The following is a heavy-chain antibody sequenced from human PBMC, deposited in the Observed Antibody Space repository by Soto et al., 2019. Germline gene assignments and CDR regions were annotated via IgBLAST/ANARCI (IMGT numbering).Heavy chain of an antibody. Sequence: EVQLVESGGGLVQPGGSLRLSCAASGFTFSSYSMNWVRQAPGKGLEWVSYISSSSSTIYYADSVKGRFTISRDNAKNSRYLQLHSLRADDTAVYDCARELLRIYYMDVWGKGTTVTVSS. D-gene: IGHD2-15*01. CDR2: ISSSSSTI. CDR1: GFTFSSYS. J-gene: IGHJ6*03. V-gene: IGHV3-48*01. CDR3: ARELLRIYYMDV.